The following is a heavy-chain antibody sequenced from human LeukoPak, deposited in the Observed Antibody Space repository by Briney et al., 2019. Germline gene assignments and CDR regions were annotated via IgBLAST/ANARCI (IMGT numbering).Heavy chain of an antibody. Sequence: GGSLRLSCAASGFTFSNSWMNWVRQAPGKGLEWLASIKRDGSEKHYVDSVQGRFTISRDNAKNSVYLEMINLRAEDTAVYYCAKQQIYFDSSGYPHDSLDTWGQGTMVTVSS. D-gene: IGHD3-22*01. J-gene: IGHJ3*02. CDR3: AKQQIYFDSSGYPHDSLDT. CDR2: IKRDGSEK. CDR1: GFTFSNSW. V-gene: IGHV3-7*01.